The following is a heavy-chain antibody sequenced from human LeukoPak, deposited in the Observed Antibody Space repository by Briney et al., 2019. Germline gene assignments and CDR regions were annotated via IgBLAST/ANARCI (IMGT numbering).Heavy chain of an antibody. V-gene: IGHV3-15*01. CDR1: GFTFTNAW. D-gene: IGHD4-11*01. J-gene: IGHJ3*02. CDR3: ARARDDYPDAFDI. Sequence: GGSLRLSCAASGFTFTNAWMSWVRQAPGKGLEWVGRIKSKTDGGTTDYAAPVKGRFTISRDDSKNTLYLQMNSLRAEDTAVYYCARARDDYPDAFDIWGQGTMVTVSS. CDR2: IKSKTDGGTT.